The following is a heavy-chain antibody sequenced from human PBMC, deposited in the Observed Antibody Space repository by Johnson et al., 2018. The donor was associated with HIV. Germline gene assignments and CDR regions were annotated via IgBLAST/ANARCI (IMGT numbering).Heavy chain of an antibody. Sequence: VQLVESGGGLVQPGGSLRLSCAASGFTFSSYAMHWVRQAPGKGLEYVSAISSNGGSTYYANSVKGRFTISRDNSKNTLYLQMNSLRAEDTAVYYCARDRSWIQLWFDAFDIWGQGTMVTVSS. CDR1: GFTFSSYA. J-gene: IGHJ3*02. CDR2: ISSNGGST. CDR3: ARDRSWIQLWFDAFDI. D-gene: IGHD5-18*01. V-gene: IGHV3-64*01.